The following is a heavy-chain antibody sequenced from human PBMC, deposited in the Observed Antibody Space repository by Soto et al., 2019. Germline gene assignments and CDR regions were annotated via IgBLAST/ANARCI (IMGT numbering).Heavy chain of an antibody. CDR3: AKVGAAGPGLDY. V-gene: IGHV3-23*01. CDR2: ISGSGGST. D-gene: IGHD6-13*01. CDR1: GFTISSYA. Sequence: PGGSLRLSCAASGFTISSYAMSWVRQAPGKGLEWASAISGSGGSTYYADSVRGRFTISRDNSKNTLYLQMNSLRAEDTAVYYCAKVGAAGPGLDYWGKGTLVTFSS. J-gene: IGHJ4*02.